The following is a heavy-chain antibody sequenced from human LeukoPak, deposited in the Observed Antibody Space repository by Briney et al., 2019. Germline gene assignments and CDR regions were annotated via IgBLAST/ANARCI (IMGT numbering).Heavy chain of an antibody. V-gene: IGHV4-34*01. D-gene: IGHD3-10*01. CDR1: GGSFSGYY. CDR3: AREGTGRLFDY. J-gene: IGHJ4*02. CDR2: INHSGST. Sequence: SETLSLTCAVYGGSFSGYYWSWVRQPPGKGLEWIGEINHSGSTKYNPSLTSRGTISVDTSKNQFSLKLSSVTAADTAVYYCAREGTGRLFDYWGQGTLVTVSS.